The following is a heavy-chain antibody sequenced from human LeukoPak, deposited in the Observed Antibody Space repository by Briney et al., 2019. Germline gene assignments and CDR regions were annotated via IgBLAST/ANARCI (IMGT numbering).Heavy chain of an antibody. D-gene: IGHD1-26*01. Sequence: SETLSLTCTVSSGSVSSSGDHYWSWIRQPPGEGLEWIGYIYYSGSINYNPSLKSRVTISVDTSKNQFSLKLNSVTAADTAVYYCVGAAYYFFDYWGPGTLVTVSS. V-gene: IGHV4-61*08. CDR1: SGSVSSSGDHY. J-gene: IGHJ4*02. CDR3: VGAAYYFFDY. CDR2: IYYSGSI.